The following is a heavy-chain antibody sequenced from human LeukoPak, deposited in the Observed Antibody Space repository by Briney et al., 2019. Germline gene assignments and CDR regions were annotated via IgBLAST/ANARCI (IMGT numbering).Heavy chain of an antibody. CDR1: GGSISGGSYY. Sequence: SQTLSLTCTVSGGSISGGSYYWSWIRQPAGKGLEWIGRIYTSGSTNYNPSLKSRVTISVDTSKNQFSLKLSSVTAADTAVYYCASGYCSGGSCYWVDYWGQGTLVTVSS. V-gene: IGHV4-61*02. CDR2: IYTSGST. CDR3: ASGYCSGGSCYWVDY. J-gene: IGHJ4*02. D-gene: IGHD2-15*01.